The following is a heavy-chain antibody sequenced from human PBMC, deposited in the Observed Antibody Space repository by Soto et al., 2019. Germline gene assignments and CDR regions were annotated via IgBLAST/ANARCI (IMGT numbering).Heavy chain of an antibody. J-gene: IGHJ6*02. CDR1: GGSISSGGYY. Sequence: TLSLTCTVSGGSISSGGYYWSWIRQHPGKGLEWIGYIYYSGSTYYNPSLKSRVTISVDTSKNQFSLKLSSVTAADTAVYYCARDTVLPRGWYYGMDVWGQGTTVTVSS. V-gene: IGHV4-31*03. CDR3: ARDTVLPRGWYYGMDV. D-gene: IGHD3-10*01. CDR2: IYYSGST.